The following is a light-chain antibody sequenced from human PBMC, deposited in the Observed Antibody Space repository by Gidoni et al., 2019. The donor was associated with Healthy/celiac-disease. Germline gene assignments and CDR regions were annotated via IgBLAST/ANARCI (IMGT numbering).Light chain of an antibody. J-gene: IGKJ1*01. CDR3: QQYNSYPGT. Sequence: DIQMTQSPSTLSASVGDRVTITCRASQSISSWLAWYQQKPGKAPKLLIDKASSLESGVPSRFSGSGSGTEFTLTISSLQPDDFATYYCQQYNSYPGTFGQXTKVEIK. CDR2: KAS. V-gene: IGKV1-5*03. CDR1: QSISSW.